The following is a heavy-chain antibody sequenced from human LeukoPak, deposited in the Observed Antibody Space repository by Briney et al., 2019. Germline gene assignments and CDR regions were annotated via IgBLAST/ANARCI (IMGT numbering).Heavy chain of an antibody. D-gene: IGHD1-26*01. CDR3: QWELLDD. Sequence: GGSLRLSCAASGFTFRSNYMSWVRQAPGKGLEWVSFIYNDGRTYYADSVKCRFTTSRHNSKNRLYLQMNSLRPDDTAVYYCQWELLDDWGQGTLVTVSS. CDR2: IYNDGRT. J-gene: IGHJ4*02. V-gene: IGHV3-53*04. CDR1: GFTFRSNY.